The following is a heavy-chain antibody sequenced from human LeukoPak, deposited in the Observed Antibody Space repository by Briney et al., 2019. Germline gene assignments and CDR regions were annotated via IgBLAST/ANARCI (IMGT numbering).Heavy chain of an antibody. CDR3: ARALIKPAYYYYYMDV. V-gene: IGHV1-69*06. J-gene: IGHJ6*03. D-gene: IGHD3-16*01. Sequence: ASVKVSCKASGGTFSSYAISWVRQAPGQGLEWMGGIIPIFVTANYAQKFQGRVTINADKSTSTAYMELSSLRSEDTAVYYCARALIKPAYYYYYMDVWGKGTTVTVSS. CDR1: GGTFSSYA. CDR2: IIPIFVTA.